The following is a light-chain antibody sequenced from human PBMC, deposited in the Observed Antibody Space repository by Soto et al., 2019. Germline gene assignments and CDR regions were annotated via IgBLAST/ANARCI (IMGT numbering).Light chain of an antibody. Sequence: QSVLTQPPSVSAAPGQRVTISCSGSSSNIGGNSVSWYQQLPGTAPKLLIYDDDKRPSGIPDRFSGSKSGTSATLGITGFQTGHEADHYCGSWDSNVGHYVSGHGTKL. CDR2: DDD. V-gene: IGLV1-51*01. CDR3: GSWDSNVGHYV. CDR1: SSNIGGNS. J-gene: IGLJ1*01.